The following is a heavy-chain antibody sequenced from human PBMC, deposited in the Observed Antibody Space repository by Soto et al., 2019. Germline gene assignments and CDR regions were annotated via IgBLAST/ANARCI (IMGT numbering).Heavy chain of an antibody. CDR2: ITGSGDST. J-gene: IGHJ4*02. Sequence: VGFLRLSCAASGFTFSSYAMGWVRQAPGKGLEWVAGITGSGDSTNHADSLKGRFTISRDKFRNTLYLEMNSLRPDDTAVYFCAKAAGFSSSWYPTLDYWGQGTLVTVSS. CDR1: GFTFSSYA. CDR3: AKAAGFSSSWYPTLDY. D-gene: IGHD6-13*01. V-gene: IGHV3-23*01.